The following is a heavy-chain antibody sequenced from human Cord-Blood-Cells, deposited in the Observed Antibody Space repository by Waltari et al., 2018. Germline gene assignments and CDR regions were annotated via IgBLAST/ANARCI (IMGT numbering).Heavy chain of an antibody. CDR3: ARGARLSGWYFDL. CDR2: IKHSGST. CDR1: GGSFSGYY. V-gene: IGHV4-34*01. Sequence: QVQLQQWGAGLLKPSETLSLTCAVYGGSFSGYYWSWIRQPPGKGLEWIGEIKHSGSTNYNPSLKSRVTISVDTSKNQFSLKLSSVTAADTAVYYCARGARLSGWYFDLWGRGTLVTVSS. J-gene: IGHJ2*01.